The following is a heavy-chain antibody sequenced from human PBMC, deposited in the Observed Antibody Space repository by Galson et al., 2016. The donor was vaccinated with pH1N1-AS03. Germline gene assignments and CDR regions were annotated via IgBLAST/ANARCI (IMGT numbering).Heavy chain of an antibody. CDR1: GFTFSSYD. Sequence: SLRLSCAASGFTFSSYDMSWARQAPGKGLEWVSTINGAGSGTFYADSVKGRFTISRDNVETALYLQMDSLRGEDTAVYYCVRNRGSRGFHADWYFDVWGPGTVVSVSS. D-gene: IGHD2-15*01. CDR2: INGAGSGT. V-gene: IGHV3-23*01. J-gene: IGHJ2*01. CDR3: VRNRGSRGFHADWYFDV.